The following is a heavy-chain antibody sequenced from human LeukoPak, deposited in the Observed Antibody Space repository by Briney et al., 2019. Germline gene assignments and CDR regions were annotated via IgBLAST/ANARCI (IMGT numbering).Heavy chain of an antibody. CDR1: GFIFNNYA. V-gene: IGHV3-64*02. CDR2: IGGNGDTP. Sequence: GGSLRLSRAASGFIFNNYAMHWVRQAPGKGLEYVSAIGGNGDTPYYADSVKGRFTISRDNSKNTVYLQMGSLRTEDMAVYYCAKRHEYSYPYWGQGTLVTVSS. J-gene: IGHJ4*02. D-gene: IGHD5-18*01. CDR3: AKRHEYSYPY.